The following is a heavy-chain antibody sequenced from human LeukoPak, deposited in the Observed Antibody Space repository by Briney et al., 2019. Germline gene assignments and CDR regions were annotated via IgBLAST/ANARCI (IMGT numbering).Heavy chain of an antibody. CDR2: IYHSGST. Sequence: SETLSLTCAVSGGSISSGGYSWSWIRQPPGKGLEWIGYIYHSGSTYYNPSLKSRVTISVDRSKNQFSLKLSSVTAADTAVYYCASSSSRGWYDYWGQGTLVTVSS. V-gene: IGHV4-30-2*01. D-gene: IGHD6-19*01. CDR1: GGSISSGGYS. J-gene: IGHJ4*02. CDR3: ASSSSRGWYDY.